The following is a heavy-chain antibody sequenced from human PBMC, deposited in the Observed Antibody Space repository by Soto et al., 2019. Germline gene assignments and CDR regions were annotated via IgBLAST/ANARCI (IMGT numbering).Heavy chain of an antibody. D-gene: IGHD6-6*01. Sequence: QVQLQQSGPGLVKPSQTLSLTCAISGDSVSSNSAAWNWIRQSPSRDLEWLGRTYYRSKWYNDYAVSVKSRITINPDTSKNQFSLQLNSVTPEDTAVYYCARDGFEYSSSPGRGWFDPWGQGTLVTVSS. V-gene: IGHV6-1*01. CDR1: GDSVSSNSAA. J-gene: IGHJ5*02. CDR3: ARDGFEYSSSPGRGWFDP. CDR2: TYYRSKWYN.